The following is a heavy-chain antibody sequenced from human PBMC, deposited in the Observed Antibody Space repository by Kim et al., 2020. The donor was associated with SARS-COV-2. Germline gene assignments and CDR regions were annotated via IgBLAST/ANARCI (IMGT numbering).Heavy chain of an antibody. CDR3: ARHWTVVRNYYYYYMDV. CDR1: GGSISSSSYY. CDR2: IYSSGST. V-gene: IGHV4-39*01. J-gene: IGHJ6*03. D-gene: IGHD3-10*01. Sequence: SETLSLTCTVSGGSISSSSYYWGWIRQPPGKGLEWIGRIYSSGSTYYNPSLKSRVTISVDTSKNQFSLKLSSVTAADTAVYYCARHWTVVRNYYYYYMDVCGDKATLTVSS.